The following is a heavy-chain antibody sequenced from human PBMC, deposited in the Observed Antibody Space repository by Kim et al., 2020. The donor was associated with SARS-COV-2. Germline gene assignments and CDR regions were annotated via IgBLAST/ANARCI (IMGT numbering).Heavy chain of an antibody. J-gene: IGHJ6*02. D-gene: IGHD6-19*01. CDR2: IIPIFGTA. V-gene: IGHV1-69*13. CDR1: GGTFSSYA. Sequence: SVKVSCKASGGTFSSYAISWVRQAPGQGLEWMGGIIPIFGTANYAQKFQGRVTITADESTSTAYMELSSLRSEDTAVYYCARGTAVAGFEGAYYYGMDVWGQGTTVTVSS. CDR3: ARGTAVAGFEGAYYYGMDV.